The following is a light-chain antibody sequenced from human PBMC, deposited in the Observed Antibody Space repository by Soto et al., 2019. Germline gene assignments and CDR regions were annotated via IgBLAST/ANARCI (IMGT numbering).Light chain of an antibody. CDR3: HSYDSSPSWT. CDR1: QGISDY. V-gene: IGKV1-27*01. J-gene: IGKJ1*01. CDR2: GAS. Sequence: DIQMTQSPSSLSASVGDRVTITCRASQGISDYLAWYQQKPGEVPKLLIFGASALQSGVPSRFSGGGSGTDFTLTITSLQPEDVGTYYGHSYDSSPSWTFGQGTRVEIK.